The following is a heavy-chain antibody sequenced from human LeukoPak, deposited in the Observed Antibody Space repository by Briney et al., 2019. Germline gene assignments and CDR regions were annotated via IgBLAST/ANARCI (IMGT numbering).Heavy chain of an antibody. D-gene: IGHD3-10*01. J-gene: IGHJ4*02. CDR1: GFTFTTYA. Sequence: PGGSLRLSCAASGFTFTTYAMSWVRQAPGKGLEWVSTVSGTGRYTYYADSVKGRFTISRDNSQNTADLQMHRLRAEDTAVYYCAKSTVSHMVRGAIIYFDFWGQGALVTVSS. CDR2: VSGTGRYT. CDR3: AKSTVSHMVRGAIIYFDF. V-gene: IGHV3-23*01.